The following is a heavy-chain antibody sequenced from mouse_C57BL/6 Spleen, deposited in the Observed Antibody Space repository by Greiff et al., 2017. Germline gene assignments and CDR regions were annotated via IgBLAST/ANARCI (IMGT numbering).Heavy chain of an antibody. D-gene: IGHD1-1*01. CDR3: PYGSSLYYFDY. V-gene: IGHV14-3*01. CDR1: DFNIKNTY. CDR2: IDPANGNT. J-gene: IGHJ2*01. Sequence: EVMLVESVAELVRPGASVKLSCTASDFNIKNTYMHWVKQRPEQGLEWIGRIDPANGNTKYAPKFQGKATITADTSSNTAYLQLSSLTSEDTAIYYCPYGSSLYYFDYWGQGTTLTVSS.